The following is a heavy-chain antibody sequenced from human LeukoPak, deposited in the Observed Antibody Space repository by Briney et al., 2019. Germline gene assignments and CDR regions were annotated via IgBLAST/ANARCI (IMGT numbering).Heavy chain of an antibody. CDR2: INPNSGGT. V-gene: IGHV1-2*02. J-gene: IGHJ5*02. D-gene: IGHD1-26*01. CDR1: GYTFTGCY. Sequence: ASVKVSCKASGYTFTGCYMHWVRQAPGQGLEWMGWINPNSGGTNYAQKFQGRVTMTRDTSISTAYMELSRLRSDDTAVYYCARVMGATTSSVRFDPWGQGTLVTVSS. CDR3: ARVMGATTSSVRFDP.